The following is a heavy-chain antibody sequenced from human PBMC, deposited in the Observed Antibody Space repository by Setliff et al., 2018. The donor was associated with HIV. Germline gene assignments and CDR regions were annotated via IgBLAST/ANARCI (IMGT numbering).Heavy chain of an antibody. CDR3: ARVRGVDPLLVTASDAFSI. CDR1: GFSVKSAFC. D-gene: IGHD2-21*02. J-gene: IGHJ3*02. CDR2: IYHSGTT. V-gene: IGHV4-38-2*02. Sequence: SETLSLTCTVSGFSVKSAFCWGWIRQTPGEGLEWIGSIYHSGTTYYNPSLASRATLSLDTSKNQFSLRLSSVSAADTAIYYCARVRGVDPLLVTASDAFSIWGQGTMVTVSS.